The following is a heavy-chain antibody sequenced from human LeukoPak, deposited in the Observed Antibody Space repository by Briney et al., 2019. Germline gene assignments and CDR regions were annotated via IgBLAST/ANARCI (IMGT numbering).Heavy chain of an antibody. J-gene: IGHJ4*02. V-gene: IGHV1-24*01. CDR2: FDPEDGET. Sequence: ASVKVSCKVSGYTLTELSMHWVRQAPGKGLEWMGGFDPEDGETIYAQKFQGRVTMTEDTSTDTAYMELNSLRSEDTAVYYCATEARYCSGGSCYSHGWGQGTLVTVSS. CDR1: GYTLTELS. CDR3: ATEARYCSGGSCYSHG. D-gene: IGHD2-15*01.